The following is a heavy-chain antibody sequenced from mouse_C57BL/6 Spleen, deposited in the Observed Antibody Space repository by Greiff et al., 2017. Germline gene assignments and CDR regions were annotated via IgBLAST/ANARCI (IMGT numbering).Heavy chain of an antibody. V-gene: IGHV1-53*01. CDR3: ASPSYYGSSSWYFDV. D-gene: IGHD1-1*01. CDR1: GYTFTSYW. CDR2: INPSNGGT. Sequence: QVQLQQPGTELVKPGASVKLSCKASGYTFTSYWMHWVKQRPGQGLEWIGNINPSNGGTNYNEKFKSKATLTVDKSSSTAYMQVSSLTSEDSAVYYCASPSYYGSSSWYFDVWGTGTTVTVAS. J-gene: IGHJ1*03.